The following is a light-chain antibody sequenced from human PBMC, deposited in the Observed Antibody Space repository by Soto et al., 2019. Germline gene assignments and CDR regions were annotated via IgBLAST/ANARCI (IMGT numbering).Light chain of an antibody. CDR2: DAS. V-gene: IGKV1-5*01. CDR3: LQHYSYPRT. J-gene: IGKJ1*01. Sequence: DIQMTQSPSFVSASVGDRVTITCRASQSIDNWLAWYQQKPGKAPKLLIYDASTLESGVSSGFSGSGSGTEFTLTISSLRPDDFATYFCLQHYSYPRTFGQGTKVDIK. CDR1: QSIDNW.